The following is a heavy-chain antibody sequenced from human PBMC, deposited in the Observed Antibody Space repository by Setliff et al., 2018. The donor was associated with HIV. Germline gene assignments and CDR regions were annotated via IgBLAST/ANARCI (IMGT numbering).Heavy chain of an antibody. J-gene: IGHJ3*02. D-gene: IGHD3-16*01. CDR2: ISSSGST. Sequence: SETLSLTCVVSGDSITSGGYYWTWIRQSPGKGLDWIGSISSSGSTYYKASLKSRVAISTDTSENQLSLRLNSVTAADTALYYCARWGGVRDAFDIWGQGTLVTVSS. V-gene: IGHV4-31*11. CDR3: ARWGGVRDAFDI. CDR1: GDSITSGGYY.